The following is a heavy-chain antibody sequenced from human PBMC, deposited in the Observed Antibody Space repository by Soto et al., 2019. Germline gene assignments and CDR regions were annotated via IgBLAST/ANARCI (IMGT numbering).Heavy chain of an antibody. CDR3: PKAHEGWLERDVFDL. Sequence: PGGSLRLSCAASGFSFSTYAMSCVRRAPGKGLEWVSSISGSGINTYFAESVKGRFTISRDNSNSTLFLQMSSMSAEDTATYHCPKAHEGWLERDVFDLWGEGTIATVSS. V-gene: IGHV3-23*01. CDR2: ISGSGINT. CDR1: GFSFSTYA. D-gene: IGHD1-1*01. J-gene: IGHJ3*01.